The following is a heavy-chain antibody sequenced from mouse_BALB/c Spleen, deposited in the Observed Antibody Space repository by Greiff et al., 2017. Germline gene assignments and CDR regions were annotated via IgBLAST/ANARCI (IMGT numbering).Heavy chain of an antibody. CDR1: GYTFSSYW. CDR3: ARLRYDDYYAMDY. Sequence: VQLRESGAELMKPGASVKISCKATGYTFSSYWIEWVKQRPGHGLEWIGEILPGSGSTNYNEKFKGKATFTADTSSNTAYMQLSSLTSEDSAVYYCARLRYDDYYAMDYWGQGTSVTVSS. J-gene: IGHJ4*01. CDR2: ILPGSGST. V-gene: IGHV1-9*01. D-gene: IGHD2-14*01.